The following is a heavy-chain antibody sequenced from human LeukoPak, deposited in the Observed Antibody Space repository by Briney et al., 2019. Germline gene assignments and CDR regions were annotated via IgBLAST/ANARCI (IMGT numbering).Heavy chain of an antibody. J-gene: IGHJ4*02. V-gene: IGHV1-69*13. CDR1: GGTFSSYA. CDR3: AMYYYGSSKTFDY. CDR2: IIPIFGTA. D-gene: IGHD3-10*01. Sequence: GASVKVSCKASGGTFSSYAISWVRQAPGQGLEWMGGIIPIFGTANYAQKFQGRVTITADESTSTAYMELSSLRSEDTAVYYCAMYYYGSSKTFDYWGQGTLVTVSS.